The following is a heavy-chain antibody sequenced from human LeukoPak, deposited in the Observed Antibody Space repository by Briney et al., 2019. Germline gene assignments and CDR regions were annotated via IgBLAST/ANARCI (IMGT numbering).Heavy chain of an antibody. J-gene: IGHJ3*02. CDR2: ISGSGGST. CDR3: AKDRGPSLAAAGEDALNI. CDR1: GFTFSSYA. V-gene: IGHV3-23*01. Sequence: PGGSLRLSCAASGFTFSSYAMSWVRQAPGKGLEWVSAISGSGGSTYYADSVKGRFTISRDNSKNTLYLQMNSLRAEDTAVYYCAKDRGPSLAAAGEDALNIWGEGTMVTVSS. D-gene: IGHD6-13*01.